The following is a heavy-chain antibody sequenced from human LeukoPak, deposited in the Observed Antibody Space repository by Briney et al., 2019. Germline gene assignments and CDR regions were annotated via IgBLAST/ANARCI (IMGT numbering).Heavy chain of an antibody. CDR2: INPNSGGT. J-gene: IGHJ4*02. CDR1: GYTFTGYY. CDR3: AKAKLRYFDWLLMCDY. D-gene: IGHD3-9*01. Sequence: GASVKVSCKASGYTFTGYYMHWVRQAPGQGLEWMGWINPNSGGTNYAQKFQGRVTMTRDTSISTAYMELSRLRSDDTAVYYCAKAKLRYFDWLLMCDYWGQGTLVTVSS. V-gene: IGHV1-2*02.